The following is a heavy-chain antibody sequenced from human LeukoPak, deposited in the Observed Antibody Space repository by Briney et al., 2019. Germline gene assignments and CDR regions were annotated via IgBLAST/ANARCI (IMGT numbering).Heavy chain of an antibody. CDR3: ARLYYGGNLNAFDI. CDR1: GGSISSSSYC. J-gene: IGHJ3*02. V-gene: IGHV4-39*01. CDR2: IYYSGSA. D-gene: IGHD4-23*01. Sequence: SETLSLTYTVSGGSISSSSYCWGWIRQPPGKGLEWIGSIYYSGSAYYNPSLKSRVTISVDTSKNQFSLKLSSVTAADTAVYYCARLYYGGNLNAFDIWGQGTMVTVSS.